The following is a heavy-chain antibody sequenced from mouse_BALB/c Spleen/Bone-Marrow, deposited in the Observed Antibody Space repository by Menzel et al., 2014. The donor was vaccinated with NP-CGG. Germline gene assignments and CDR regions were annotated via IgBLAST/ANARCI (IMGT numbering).Heavy chain of an antibody. Sequence: VMLVESGPGLVAPSQSLSITCTVSGFSLTVYGVNWVRQPPGKGLEWLGMIWGDGITDYNSAFKSRLSISKDDSKSQVFLKMNSLQTDDTAKYYCAREGNYFDYRGQGTTLTVSS. CDR2: IWGDGIT. J-gene: IGHJ2*01. V-gene: IGHV2-6-7*01. CDR1: GFSLTVYG. CDR3: AREGNYFDY.